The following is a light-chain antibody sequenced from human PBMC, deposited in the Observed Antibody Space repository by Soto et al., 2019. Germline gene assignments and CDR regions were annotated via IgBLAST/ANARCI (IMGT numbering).Light chain of an antibody. Sequence: QSVLTQPPSVSGAPGQRVTISCTGSSSNIGAGYDVHWYQQLPGTAPKLLIYGNSNRPSGVPDRFSGSKSGTSASLAITGLQAEDEADYYCQSYGISISTFDVFGTGTKLTVL. CDR2: GNS. V-gene: IGLV1-40*01. CDR3: QSYGISISTFDV. CDR1: SSNIGAGYD. J-gene: IGLJ1*01.